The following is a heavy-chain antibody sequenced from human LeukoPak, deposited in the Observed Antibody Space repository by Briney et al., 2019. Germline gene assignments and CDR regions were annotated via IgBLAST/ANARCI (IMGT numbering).Heavy chain of an antibody. V-gene: IGHV3-74*01. CDR3: ARAVRPPITIFAVKLDPLDY. D-gene: IGHD3-3*01. CDR1: GFTFSSYW. CDR2: INSDGSST. Sequence: GGSLRLSCAASGFTFSSYWMHWVRQAPGKGLVWASRINSDGSSTSYADSVKGRFTTSRDNAKNTLYLQMNSLRAEDTAVYYCARAVRPPITIFAVKLDPLDYWGQGTLVTVSS. J-gene: IGHJ4*02.